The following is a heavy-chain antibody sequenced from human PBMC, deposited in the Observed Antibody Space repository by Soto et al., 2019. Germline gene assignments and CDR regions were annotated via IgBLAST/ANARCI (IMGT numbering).Heavy chain of an antibody. CDR1: GYTFTSYD. V-gene: IGHV1-8*01. CDR2: MNPNSGNT. D-gene: IGHD3-3*01. J-gene: IGHJ6*02. CDR3: ARGRYDFWSGNDFRMEV. Sequence: QVQLVQSGAEVKKPGASVKVSCKASGYTFTSYDINWVRQATGQGLEWMGWMNPNSGNTGYAQKFQGRGTMTRNTYTNTAYMELSSQRSKDKAVDHGARGRYDFWSGNDFRMEVWGQGTTVTVSS.